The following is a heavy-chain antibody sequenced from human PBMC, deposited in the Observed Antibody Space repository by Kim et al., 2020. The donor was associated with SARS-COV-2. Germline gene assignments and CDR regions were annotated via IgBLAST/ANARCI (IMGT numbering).Heavy chain of an antibody. CDR3: AGEWWGDCSGTSCYGAWDFYGLDG. V-gene: IGHV3-7*03. Sequence: GGSLRLFCAASGFTFSSYWMTWVRQAPGKGLEWVANIKQDGSEKYYVDSVKGRFTVSRDNAKNSLYLQMNSLRTEDTAVYYCAGEWWGDCSGTSCYGAWDFYGLDGWCQGATVTVSS. D-gene: IGHD2-2*01. CDR1: GFTFSSYW. J-gene: IGHJ6*02. CDR2: IKQDGSEK.